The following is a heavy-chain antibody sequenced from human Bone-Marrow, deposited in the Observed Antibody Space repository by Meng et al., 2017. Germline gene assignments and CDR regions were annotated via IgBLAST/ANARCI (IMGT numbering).Heavy chain of an antibody. CDR3: ARRGYCSSTSCYDGGAFAI. Sequence: GESLKISCKGSGFSFTSYWIGWVRQMPGKGLEWMGIIYPTDSDTRYSPSFQGQVTISADKSISTAYLQWSSLKASDTAMYYCARRGYCSSTSCYDGGAFAIWGHGTMVTVSS. CDR2: IYPTDSDT. J-gene: IGHJ3*02. V-gene: IGHV5-51*01. D-gene: IGHD2-2*01. CDR1: GFSFTSYW.